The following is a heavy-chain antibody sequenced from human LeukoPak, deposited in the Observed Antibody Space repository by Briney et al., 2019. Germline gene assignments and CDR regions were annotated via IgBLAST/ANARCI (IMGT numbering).Heavy chain of an antibody. CDR1: GFTFSSYE. J-gene: IGHJ4*02. Sequence: GGSLRLSCAASGFTFSSYEMNWVRQAPGKGLEWVSYISSSGSTIYYADSVKGRFTISRDNANNSLYLQMNSLRGDDTASYYCATDSSGFSYWGQGILVAVSS. V-gene: IGHV3-48*03. CDR2: ISSSGSTI. CDR3: ATDSSGFSY. D-gene: IGHD3-22*01.